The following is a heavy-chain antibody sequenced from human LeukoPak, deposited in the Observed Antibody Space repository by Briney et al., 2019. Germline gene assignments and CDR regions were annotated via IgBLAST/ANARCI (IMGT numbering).Heavy chain of an antibody. CDR1: GGSISSCTYS. V-gene: IGHV4-39*07. Sequence: SETLSLTCSVSGGSISSCTYSWGWIRQPPGKGLEWIGSFSCSGSTYYNPSLKSRVTISVDTSKSQFSLYMDSVTAADTAVYYCTTIEYSSSIVYWGQGTLVTVSS. J-gene: IGHJ4*02. D-gene: IGHD6-6*01. CDR2: FSCSGST. CDR3: TTIEYSSSIVY.